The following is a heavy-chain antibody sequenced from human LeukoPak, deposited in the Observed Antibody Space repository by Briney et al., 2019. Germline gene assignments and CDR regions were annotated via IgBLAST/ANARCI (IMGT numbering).Heavy chain of an antibody. CDR3: ARVGVEWELLFPFDY. V-gene: IGHV1-2*02. CDR2: INPNSGGT. D-gene: IGHD1-26*01. Sequence: ASVKVSCKVSGYTFTGYYMHWVRQAPGQGLEWMGWINPNSGGTNYAQKFQGRVTITADESTSTAYMELSSLRSEDTAVYYCARVGVEWELLFPFDYWGQGTLVTVSS. CDR1: GYTFTGYY. J-gene: IGHJ4*02.